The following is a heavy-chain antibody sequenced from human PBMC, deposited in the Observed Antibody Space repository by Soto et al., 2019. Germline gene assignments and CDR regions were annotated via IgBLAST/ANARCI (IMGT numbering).Heavy chain of an antibody. Sequence: ASMKVSCKASGYTFTSYGISWGRQAPGQGLEWMGWFSAYNGNTNYAQKLQGRVTMTTDTSTSTAYMELRSLRSDDTAVYYCARDGMVRGVIQRGWFDPWGQGTLVTVSS. CDR3: ARDGMVRGVIQRGWFDP. CDR2: FSAYNGNT. D-gene: IGHD3-10*01. CDR1: GYTFTSYG. V-gene: IGHV1-18*04. J-gene: IGHJ5*02.